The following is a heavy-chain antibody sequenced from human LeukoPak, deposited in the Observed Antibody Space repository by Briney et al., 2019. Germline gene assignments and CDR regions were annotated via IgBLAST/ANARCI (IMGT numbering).Heavy chain of an antibody. CDR2: IDLGGST. D-gene: IGHD3-10*01. CDR1: GGPFSSSAYY. CDR3: ARVWSDCPLPRCYKGIFDY. V-gene: IGHV4-31*03. Sequence: TLSLTCTVSGGPFSSSAYYWGWVRHHPGKGLEWIGYIDLGGSTYYNPSLMSRVSISSDTSRSQFSLKLNSVTAADTAFYYRARVWSDCPLPRCYKGIFDYWGQGTLVTVSS. J-gene: IGHJ4*02.